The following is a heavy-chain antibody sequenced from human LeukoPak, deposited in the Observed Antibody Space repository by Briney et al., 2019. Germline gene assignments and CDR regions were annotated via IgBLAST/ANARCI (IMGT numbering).Heavy chain of an antibody. D-gene: IGHD1-20*01. CDR1: GTSITHYF. J-gene: IGHJ3*02. CDR2: ISTHGTT. Sequence: SETLSLTCSVSGTSITHYFWSWIRQSAGQRLEWIGRISTHGTTTYNPSLNSRVTMSRDTSRSQVSLKLTSVTAADTAIYFCARVVTGTTNAFDIWGQGRMVTVSS. V-gene: IGHV4-4*07. CDR3: ARVVTGTTNAFDI.